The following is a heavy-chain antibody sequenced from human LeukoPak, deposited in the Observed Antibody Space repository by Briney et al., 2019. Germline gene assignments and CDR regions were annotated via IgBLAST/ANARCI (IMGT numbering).Heavy chain of an antibody. D-gene: IGHD2-15*01. CDR3: ARDSSTLAATSYGMDV. CDR1: GGSISSYY. J-gene: IGHJ6*02. CDR2: IYYSGST. V-gene: IGHV4-59*01. Sequence: SETLSLTCTVSGGSISSYYWSWIRQPPGKGLEWIGYIYYSGSTNYNPSLKSRVTISVDTSKNQFSLKLNSVTAADTAVYYCARDSSTLAATSYGMDVWGQGTTVTVSS.